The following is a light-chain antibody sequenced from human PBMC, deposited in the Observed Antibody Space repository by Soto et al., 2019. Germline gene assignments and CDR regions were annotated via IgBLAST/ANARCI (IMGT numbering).Light chain of an antibody. Sequence: DIQMTQSPSTLSASVGDRVTITCRASQSISTWLAWYQEKPGKAPKLLIFDASNLETGVPSRFSGRGSGTEFTLTISSLQPDDFATYYCQQYNIFSPYTFGQGTKVDIK. CDR2: DAS. CDR3: QQYNIFSPYT. CDR1: QSISTW. V-gene: IGKV1-5*01. J-gene: IGKJ2*01.